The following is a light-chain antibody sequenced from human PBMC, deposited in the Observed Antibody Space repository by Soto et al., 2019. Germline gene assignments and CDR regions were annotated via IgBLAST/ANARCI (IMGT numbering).Light chain of an antibody. V-gene: IGKV3-11*01. CDR3: QQRSNWPGT. Sequence: EIVLTQSPATVSLSPGERATLSCRASQSVSAYVAWYQQKPGQVPRLLIYDASKRATGIPARFSGSGSGTDFTLTISSLEPKDFAVYYCQQRSNWPGTFGQGTKVDIK. CDR2: DAS. CDR1: QSVSAY. J-gene: IGKJ1*01.